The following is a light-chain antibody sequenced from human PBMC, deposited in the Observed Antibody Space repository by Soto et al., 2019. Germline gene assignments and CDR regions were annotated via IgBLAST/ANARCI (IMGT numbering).Light chain of an antibody. V-gene: IGKV3-15*01. CDR1: QGVSSK. CDR3: QHYSTWLWT. CDR2: DTS. J-gene: IGKJ1*01. Sequence: EIVMTQSPATLSVSPGERATLSCRARQGVSSKLTWFQQKPGQAPRLLIYDTSTRATGIPARFSGSGSGTEYTLTISSLQSEDFAVYYCQHYSTWLWTFGQGTKVEIE.